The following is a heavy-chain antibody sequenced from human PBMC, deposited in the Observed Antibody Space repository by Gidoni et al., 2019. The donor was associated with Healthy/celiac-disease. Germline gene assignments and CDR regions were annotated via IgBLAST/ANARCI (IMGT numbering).Heavy chain of an antibody. CDR1: GGTFSSYA. D-gene: IGHD2-15*01. Sequence: QVQLVQSGAEVKKPGSSVKVSCKASGGTFSSYAIRWVRQAPGQGLEWMGRIIPILGIANYAQKFQGRVTITADKSTSTAYMELSSLRSEDTAVYYCARVRDCSGGSCYSGYFDYWGQGTLVTVSS. J-gene: IGHJ4*02. V-gene: IGHV1-69*04. CDR3: ARVRDCSGGSCYSGYFDY. CDR2: IIPILGIA.